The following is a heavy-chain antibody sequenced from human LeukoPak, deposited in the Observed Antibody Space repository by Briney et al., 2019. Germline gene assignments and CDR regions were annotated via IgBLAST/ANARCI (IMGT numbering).Heavy chain of an antibody. J-gene: IGHJ1*01. V-gene: IGHV1-18*01. CDR2: ISAYNGNT. D-gene: IGHD2-15*01. CDR3: ARDSADCSGGSCYSAEYFQH. Sequence: ASVKVSCKASGYTFNSYGISWVRQAPVQGLEWMGRISAYNGNTNYAQKVQGRVTMTTDTSTSTAYMELRTLRSDDTAVYYCARDSADCSGGSCYSAEYFQHWGQGTLVTVSS. CDR1: GYTFNSYG.